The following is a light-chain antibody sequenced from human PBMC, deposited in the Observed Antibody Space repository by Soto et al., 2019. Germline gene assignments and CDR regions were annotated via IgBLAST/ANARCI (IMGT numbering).Light chain of an antibody. CDR1: QSVSSN. V-gene: IGKV3-15*01. Sequence: EIVVTQSPATLSVSPGERATFSCRASQSVSSNLAWYQQKPGQAPRLLIYGASTRATGIPARFSGSGSGTEFTLTISSLQSEDFAVYYCQQYNNWPLPFGGGTKVEIK. CDR2: GAS. CDR3: QQYNNWPLP. J-gene: IGKJ4*01.